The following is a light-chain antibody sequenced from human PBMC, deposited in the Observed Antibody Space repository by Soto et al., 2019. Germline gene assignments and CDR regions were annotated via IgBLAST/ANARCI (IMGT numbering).Light chain of an antibody. CDR1: QGISHY. J-gene: IGKJ1*01. Sequence: DIQMTQSPSSLSASVGDRVTITCRASQGISHYLAWYQQKPGKVPKLLIYTASTLQSGVPSRFSGSESGTVFTLTISSLQPEDVATYYCQQYNSGPWTFGQGTKVEVK. CDR3: QQYNSGPWT. CDR2: TAS. V-gene: IGKV1-27*01.